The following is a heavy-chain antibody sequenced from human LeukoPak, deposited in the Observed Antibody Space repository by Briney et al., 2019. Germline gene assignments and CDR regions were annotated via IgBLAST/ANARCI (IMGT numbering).Heavy chain of an antibody. J-gene: IGHJ6*02. CDR1: GYTFTGYY. CDR2: INPGGGST. Sequence: ASVKVSCKASGYTFTGYYMHWVRQAPGQGPEWMGVINPGGGSTIYAQKFQGRVTMTRDTSTSTIYVDLSSLRSEDTAVYYCARDTGFWSGYSGYGMDVWGQGTTVTVSS. V-gene: IGHV1-46*01. D-gene: IGHD3-3*01. CDR3: ARDTGFWSGYSGYGMDV.